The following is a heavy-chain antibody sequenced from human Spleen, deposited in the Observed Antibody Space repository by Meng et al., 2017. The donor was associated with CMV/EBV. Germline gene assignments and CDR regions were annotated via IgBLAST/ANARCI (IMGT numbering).Heavy chain of an antibody. CDR2: ICTSVST. CDR3: ARDFVDKAMK. V-gene: IGHV4-4*07. J-gene: IGHJ4*02. CDR1: VGSISSYS. Sequence: QLKLQESSPGRVKPSESLSLTCTVSVGSISSYSWSWIRQPAGKGLEWLGRICTSVSTNYNPSLKSRVTMSVDTSKNQFSLKLSSVTAADTAVYYCARDFVDKAMKWGQETLVTVSS. D-gene: IGHD5-18*01.